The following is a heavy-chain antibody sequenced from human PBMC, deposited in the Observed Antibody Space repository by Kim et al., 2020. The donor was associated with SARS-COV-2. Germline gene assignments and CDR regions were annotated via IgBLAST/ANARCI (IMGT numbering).Heavy chain of an antibody. V-gene: IGHV3-21*01. Sequence: GGSLRLSCAASGFTFSSYSMNWVRQAPGKGLEWVSSISSSSSYIYYADSVKGRFTISRDNAKNSLYLQMNSLRAEDTAVYYCASPDHGFAFDIWGQGTMVTVSS. CDR1: GFTFSSYS. CDR3: ASPDHGFAFDI. J-gene: IGHJ3*02. CDR2: ISSSSSYI.